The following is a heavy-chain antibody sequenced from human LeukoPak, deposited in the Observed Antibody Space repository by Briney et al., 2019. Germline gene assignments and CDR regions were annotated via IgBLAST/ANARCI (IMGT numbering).Heavy chain of an antibody. CDR3: AKFRETRPWPDFDS. D-gene: IGHD3-10*01. CDR1: GFTFSNYA. CDR2: ISVGGAT. Sequence: SGGSLRLSCAASGFTFSNYAMSWVRQAPGKGLEWVSTISVGGATYYADSVKGRFTISRDNSINTLYLQMNTLTAEDTAVYYCAKFRETRPWPDFDSWGQGTLVTVSS. V-gene: IGHV3-23*01. J-gene: IGHJ4*02.